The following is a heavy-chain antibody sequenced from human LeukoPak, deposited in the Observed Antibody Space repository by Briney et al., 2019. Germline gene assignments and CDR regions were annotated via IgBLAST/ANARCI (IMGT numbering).Heavy chain of an antibody. CDR2: ISYDGSSK. D-gene: IGHD4-17*01. V-gene: IGHV3-30*18. CDR3: AKHKENYGDSCLDDY. J-gene: IGHJ4*02. CDR1: GFIFSNYG. Sequence: GGSLRLSCAASGFIFSNYGMHWVRQAPGKGLEWVAVISYDGSSKYYADSVKGRFTISRDNSKNTLFLQMNTLRAEDTAIYYCAKHKENYGDSCLDDYWGQGTLVTVSS.